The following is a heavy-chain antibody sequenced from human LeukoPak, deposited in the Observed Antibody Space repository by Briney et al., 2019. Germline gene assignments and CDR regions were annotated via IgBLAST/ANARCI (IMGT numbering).Heavy chain of an antibody. Sequence: GASVKVSCKASGYAFTSYGISWVRQAPGQGLEWMGWISAYNGNTNYAQKLQGRVTMTTDTSTSTAYMELRSLRSDDPAVYHCARDPPHFYDSSGSNWFDPWGQGTLVTVSS. CDR3: ARDPPHFYDSSGSNWFDP. CDR2: ISAYNGNT. D-gene: IGHD3-22*01. V-gene: IGHV1-18*01. J-gene: IGHJ5*02. CDR1: GYAFTSYG.